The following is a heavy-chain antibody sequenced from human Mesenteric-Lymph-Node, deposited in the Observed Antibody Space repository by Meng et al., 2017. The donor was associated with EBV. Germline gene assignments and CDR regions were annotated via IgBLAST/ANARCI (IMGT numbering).Heavy chain of an antibody. CDR3: ASGGVRDPSPPY. D-gene: IGHD3-16*01. Sequence: PSLGNPSVPLSVTSAVSVDSISNSNWWSWVRQPPAKGLEWIGEIYYTGSTNYNPSLKSRVSMSVDKSKNEFSLEVNSVTAADTAVYYCASGGVRDPSPPYWGQGALVTVSS. CDR1: VDSISNSNW. CDR2: IYYTGST. J-gene: IGHJ1*01. V-gene: IGHV4-4*02.